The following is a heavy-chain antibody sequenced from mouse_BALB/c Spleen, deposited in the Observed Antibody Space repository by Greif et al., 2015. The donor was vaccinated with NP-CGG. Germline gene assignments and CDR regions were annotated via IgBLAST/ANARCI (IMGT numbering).Heavy chain of an antibody. CDR3: TSVVRDFDY. V-gene: IGHV6-6*02. J-gene: IGHJ2*01. Sequence: EVQVVESGGGLVQPGGPMKLSCVASGFTFSNYWMNWVRQSPEKGLEWVAEIRLKSNNYATHYAESVKGRFTISRDDSKSSVYLQMNNLRAEDTGIYYCTSVVRDFDYWGQGTTLTVSS. CDR2: IRLKSNNYAT. CDR1: GFTFSNYW. D-gene: IGHD1-1*01.